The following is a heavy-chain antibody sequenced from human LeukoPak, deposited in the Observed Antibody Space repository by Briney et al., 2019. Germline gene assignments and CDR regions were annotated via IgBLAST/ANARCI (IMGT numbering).Heavy chain of an antibody. CDR2: ISSSENT. D-gene: IGHD3-22*01. CDR3: ARFLPDYYDSGGYYHAAFDI. Sequence: PSETLSLTCTVSGGSISSYYWSWIRQPPGKGLEWIGYISSSENTNYNPSLKSRVTISIDASKNQFSLKLSSVTAADTAVYYCARFLPDYYDSGGYYHAAFDIWGQGTKVTVSA. CDR1: GGSISSYY. V-gene: IGHV4-59*01. J-gene: IGHJ3*02.